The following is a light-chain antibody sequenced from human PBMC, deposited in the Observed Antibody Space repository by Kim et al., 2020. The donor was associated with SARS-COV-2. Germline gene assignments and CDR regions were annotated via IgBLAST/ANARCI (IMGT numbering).Light chain of an antibody. CDR2: GKN. CDR1: SLRSYY. Sequence: SSELTQDPAVSVALGQTVRITCQGDSLRSYYAGWYQQQPGQAPVLVIYGKNNRPSGIPDRFSGSSSGNTASLTITGAQAEDEADYYCNSRDSSGNHLVFGGGTQLTVL. CDR3: NSRDSSGNHLV. V-gene: IGLV3-19*01. J-gene: IGLJ3*02.